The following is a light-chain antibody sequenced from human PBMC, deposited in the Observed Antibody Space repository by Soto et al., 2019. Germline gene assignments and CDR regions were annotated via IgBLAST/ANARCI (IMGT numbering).Light chain of an antibody. CDR3: QQYNSYPFT. CDR1: QSISSW. CDR2: DAS. J-gene: IGKJ3*01. V-gene: IGKV1-5*01. Sequence: DIQMTQSPSTLSASVGDRVTITCRASQSISSWLGWYQQKPGKASKLLIYDASSLESGVPSRFSGSGSGTEFTLTISSLQPDDFATYYCQQYNSYPFTFGPGTKVDIK.